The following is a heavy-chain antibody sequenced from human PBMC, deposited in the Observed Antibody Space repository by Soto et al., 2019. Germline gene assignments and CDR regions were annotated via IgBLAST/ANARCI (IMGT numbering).Heavy chain of an antibody. D-gene: IGHD1-26*01. CDR2: ISYDGSNK. J-gene: IGHJ6*02. CDR3: AKAQDLLYYYYVMDV. CDR1: GFTFSSYG. V-gene: IGHV3-30*18. Sequence: GGSLRLSCAASGFTFSSYGMHWVRQAPGKGLEWVAVISYDGSNKYYADSVKGRFTISRDNSKNTLYLQMNSLRAEDTAVYYCAKAQDLLYYYYVMDVWGQGTTVTVSS.